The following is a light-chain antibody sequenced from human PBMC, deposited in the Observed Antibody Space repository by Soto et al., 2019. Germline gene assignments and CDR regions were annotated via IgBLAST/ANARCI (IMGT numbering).Light chain of an antibody. J-gene: IGLJ2*01. CDR1: SSNIGAGYD. Sequence: QSVLTQPPSVSGAPGQRVTISCTGSSSNIGAGYDVHWYQQLPGTAPKLLIYGNTNRPSGIPDRFSGSKSGTSVSLAITGLQAEDEADYYCQSYDKSLSVVFGGGTKLTVL. CDR2: GNT. V-gene: IGLV1-40*01. CDR3: QSYDKSLSVV.